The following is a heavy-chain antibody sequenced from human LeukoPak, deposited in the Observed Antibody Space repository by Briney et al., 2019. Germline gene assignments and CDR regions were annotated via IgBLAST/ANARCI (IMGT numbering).Heavy chain of an antibody. CDR2: IYHSGST. D-gene: IGHD5-12*01. Sequence: SETLSLTCTRSGGSISTYYWSWIRQPPGKGLDGIGYIYHSGSTNYNAALKTRVTISVDTSKNQFSLKLSSVTAADTAVYYCARGGGYASPIDYWGQGALVTVSS. V-gene: IGHV4-59*01. CDR1: GGSISTYY. CDR3: ARGGGYASPIDY. J-gene: IGHJ4*02.